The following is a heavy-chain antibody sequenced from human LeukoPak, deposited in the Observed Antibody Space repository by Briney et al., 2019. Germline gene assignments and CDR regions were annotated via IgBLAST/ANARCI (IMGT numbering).Heavy chain of an antibody. D-gene: IGHD1-26*01. CDR3: ARIHIPSGSYFRGWFDP. CDR2: IYYSGST. J-gene: IGHJ5*02. V-gene: IGHV4-59*08. Sequence: SETLPLTCTVSGGSISSYYWSWIRQPPGKGLEWIGYIYYSGSTNYNPSLKSRVTISVDTSKNQFSLKLSSVTAADTAVYYCARIHIPSGSYFRGWFDPWGQGTLVTVSS. CDR1: GGSISSYY.